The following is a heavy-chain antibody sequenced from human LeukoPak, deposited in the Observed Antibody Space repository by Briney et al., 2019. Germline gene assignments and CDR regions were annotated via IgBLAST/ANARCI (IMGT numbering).Heavy chain of an antibody. CDR2: IYSGGST. CDR1: GFTVSGNY. CDR3: ARSDYYDSSGLPFDY. Sequence: GSLRLSCAASGFTVSGNYMSWVRQAPGKGLEWVSVIYSGGSTHYADSVKGRFTISRDNSKNTLYLQMNSLRPEDTAVYYCARSDYYDSSGLPFDYWGQGTLVTVSS. D-gene: IGHD3-22*01. J-gene: IGHJ4*02. V-gene: IGHV3-53*01.